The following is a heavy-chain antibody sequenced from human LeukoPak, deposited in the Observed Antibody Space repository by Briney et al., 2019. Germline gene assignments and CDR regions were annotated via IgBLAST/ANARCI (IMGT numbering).Heavy chain of an antibody. CDR1: GFTFSSYW. V-gene: IGHV3-7*01. J-gene: IGHJ6*02. D-gene: IGHD3-22*01. CDR2: IKQDGSEK. Sequence: GGSLRLSCAASGFTFSSYWMSWVRQAPGKGLEWVANIKQDGSEKYYVDSVKGRFTISRDNAKNSLYLQMNSLRAEDTAVYYCARGPPDSSGYYYYYYGMDVWGQGTTVTVSS. CDR3: ARGPPDSSGYYYYYYGMDV.